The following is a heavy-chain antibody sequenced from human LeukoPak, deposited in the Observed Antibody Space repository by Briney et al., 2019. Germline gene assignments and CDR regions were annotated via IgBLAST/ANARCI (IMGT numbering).Heavy chain of an antibody. CDR3: ARIRGVDAFHI. Sequence: SETLSLTCAVSGYSISSGYYCGWIRQPPGKGLEWIGSIYHSGSTYYNPSLKSRVTISVDTSKNQFSLKLSSVTAADTAVYYCARIRGVDAFHIWGQGTMVTVSS. J-gene: IGHJ3*02. V-gene: IGHV4-38-2*01. CDR1: GYSISSGYY. CDR2: IYHSGST.